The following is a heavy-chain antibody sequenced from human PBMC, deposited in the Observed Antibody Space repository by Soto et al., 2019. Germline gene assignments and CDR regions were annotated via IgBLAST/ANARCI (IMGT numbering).Heavy chain of an antibody. CDR3: TRDASRDSSARGWFDP. CDR2: ISSNSAYI. J-gene: IGHJ5*02. CDR1: GFTFRSFT. D-gene: IGHD6-13*01. Sequence: GALRLSCAASGFTFRSFTMNWVRQAPGKGLEWVSTISSNSAYIYYTDALRGRLTISRDNAKNSLHLQMNSLRAEDTAVYYCTRDASRDSSARGWFDPWGPGTLVTVSS. V-gene: IGHV3-21*01.